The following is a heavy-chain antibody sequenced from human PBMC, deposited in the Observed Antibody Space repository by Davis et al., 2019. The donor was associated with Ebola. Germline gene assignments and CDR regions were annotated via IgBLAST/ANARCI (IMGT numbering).Heavy chain of an antibody. CDR2: IFYSGNT. D-gene: IGHD6-19*01. J-gene: IGHJ2*01. V-gene: IGHV4-39*01. CDR1: GGSISSSSYY. CDR3: ARGHSSGRSDL. Sequence: MPSETLSLTCTVSGGSISSSSYYWGWIRQPPGKGLEWIGSIFYSGNTYYNPSLKSRVTMSVDTPKNQFSLRLSSVTAADTAVYYCARGHSSGRSDLWGRGTLVTVSS.